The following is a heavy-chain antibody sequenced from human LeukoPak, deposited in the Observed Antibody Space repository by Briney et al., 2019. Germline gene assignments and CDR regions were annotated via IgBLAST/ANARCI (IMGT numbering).Heavy chain of an antibody. J-gene: IGHJ4*02. Sequence: SETLSLTCTVSGGSISSGGYYWSCIRQHPGKGLEWIGYIYYSGSTYYNPSLKSRVTISVDTSKNQFSLKLSSVTAADTAVYYCARDYYDSSGYSKFDYWGQGTLVTVSS. CDR3: ARDYYDSSGYSKFDY. CDR1: GGSISSGGYY. V-gene: IGHV4-31*03. D-gene: IGHD3-22*01. CDR2: IYYSGST.